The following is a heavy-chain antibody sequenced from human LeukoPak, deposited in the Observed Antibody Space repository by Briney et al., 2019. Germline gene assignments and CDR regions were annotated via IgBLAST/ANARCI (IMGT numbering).Heavy chain of an antibody. CDR1: GYTFTSYG. V-gene: IGHV1-18*01. CDR2: ISAYNGNT. CDR3: ARESLAYYYYYYGMDV. Sequence: PPASVTVSCKASGYTFTSYGISWVRQAPGQGLEWMGWISAYNGNTTYAQKIQGRVTMTTDTSTSTAYMELRSLRSDDTAVYYCARESLAYYYYYYGMDVWGQGTTVTVSS. J-gene: IGHJ6*02.